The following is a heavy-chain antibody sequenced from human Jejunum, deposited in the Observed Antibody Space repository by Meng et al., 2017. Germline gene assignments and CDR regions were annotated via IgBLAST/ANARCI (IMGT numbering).Heavy chain of an antibody. CDR2: ISGSGDTI. CDR3: AKKFVYASGWGGGSAFDY. D-gene: IGHD6-19*01. CDR1: GFTFSYSG. Sequence: GGSLRLSCAASGFTFSYSGMSWVRQAPGKGLDWVSAISGSGDTIYYAESVKGRFTISRDNSKNTLYLQMNSLRADDTALYYCAKKFVYASGWGGGSAFDYWGQATLVTVSS. V-gene: IGHV3-23*01. J-gene: IGHJ4*02.